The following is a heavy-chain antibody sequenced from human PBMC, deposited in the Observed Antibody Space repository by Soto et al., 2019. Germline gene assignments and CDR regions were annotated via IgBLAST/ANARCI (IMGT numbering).Heavy chain of an antibody. CDR3: ARMSGTYYVPDY. CDR1: NASITSSGYY. CDR2: IYHSGST. V-gene: IGHV4-31*03. Sequence: QVQLQESGPRLVEASQTLSLTCTVSNASITSSGYYWSWGRQPPGKRLEWIGYIYHSGSTFYSPSLQSRLTMSVDTSKNQFYLKLRSVTAADTAVYHCARMSGTYYVPDYWGQGTLVTVSS. J-gene: IGHJ4*02. D-gene: IGHD1-26*01.